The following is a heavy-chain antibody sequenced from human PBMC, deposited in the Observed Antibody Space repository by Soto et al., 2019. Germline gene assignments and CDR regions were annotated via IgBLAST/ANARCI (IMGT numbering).Heavy chain of an antibody. CDR3: ARDHINGWKFDY. CDR2: IKKDGSQN. CDR1: GFSFSNYW. J-gene: IGHJ4*02. Sequence: GGALRLSCAASGFSFSNYWMGWVRQATGKGLEWVYNIKKDGSQNYYVYSVKGRFTTSRDNTKKSFYLQINSLRAEDTAVYYCARDHINGWKFDYWGRGTLVTVSS. V-gene: IGHV3-7*01. D-gene: IGHD6-19*01.